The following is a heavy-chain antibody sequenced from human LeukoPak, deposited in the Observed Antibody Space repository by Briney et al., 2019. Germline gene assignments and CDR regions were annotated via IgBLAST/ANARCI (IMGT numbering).Heavy chain of an antibody. CDR2: ISAYNGNT. D-gene: IGHD3-10*01. CDR1: VCTLTNWG. CDR3: ARITTDAFDI. Sequence: ASVKVSCKASVCTLTNWGLSWVRQAPGQGLEWMGWISAYNGNTNYAQKLQGRVTMTTDTSTSTAYMELRSLRSDDTAVYYCARITTDAFDIWGQGTMVTVSS. J-gene: IGHJ3*02. V-gene: IGHV1-18*01.